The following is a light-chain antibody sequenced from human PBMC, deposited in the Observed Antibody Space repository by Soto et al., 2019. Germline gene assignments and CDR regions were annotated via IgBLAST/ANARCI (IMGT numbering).Light chain of an antibody. J-gene: IGLJ7*01. Sequence: QLVLTQSPSASASLGTSVKLTCTLSSGLNSYAIAWHQQQPEKGPRYLMKVNSDGSHSKGDGIPDRFSGSSSGAERYLTISSLQSEDEADYYCQTWGTGIAVFGGGTQLTVL. V-gene: IGLV4-69*02. CDR1: SGLNSYA. CDR3: QTWGTGIAV. CDR2: VNSDGSH.